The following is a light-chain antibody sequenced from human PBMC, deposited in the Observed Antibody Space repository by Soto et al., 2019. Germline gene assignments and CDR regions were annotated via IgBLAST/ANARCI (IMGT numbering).Light chain of an antibody. CDR1: QCISSY. V-gene: IGKV1-8*01. Sequence: IRMTQSPSSLSASTGDRVTLTCLASQCISSYLAWDQQKPGKAPKLLIYAASTLQSWVPSRFSGSGSGTEFTLTISSLQPDDFATYYCQQYDSYPWTFGQGAKVGIK. J-gene: IGKJ1*01. CDR3: QQYDSYPWT. CDR2: AAS.